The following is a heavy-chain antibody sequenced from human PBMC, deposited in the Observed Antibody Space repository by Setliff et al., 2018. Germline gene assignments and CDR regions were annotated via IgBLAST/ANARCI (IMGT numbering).Heavy chain of an antibody. V-gene: IGHV1-18*01. Sequence: ASVKVSCKASGYTFDDYGIAWVRQAPGQGLEWMGWISPHTGNTYYTPKLHGRVTLTTDTSARTAYMELRSLSSDDTAVYYCSRLVRFCTRTACQRLSGGEFWGQGTLVTVSS. D-gene: IGHD2-8*01. CDR2: ISPHTGNT. CDR3: SRLVRFCTRTACQRLSGGEF. J-gene: IGHJ4*02. CDR1: GYTFDDYG.